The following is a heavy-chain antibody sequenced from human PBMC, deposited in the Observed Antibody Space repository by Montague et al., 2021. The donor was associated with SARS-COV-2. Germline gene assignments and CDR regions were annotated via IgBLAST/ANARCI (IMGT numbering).Heavy chain of an antibody. J-gene: IGHJ3*02. D-gene: IGHD3-9*01. CDR2: IYYSRST. V-gene: IGHV4-39*01. Sequence: TLSLTCTVSGGSISSSSYYWGWIRQPPGKGLEWIGSIYYSRSTYYNPSLKSRVTISVDTSKNQFSLKLSSVTAADTAVYYCATYYDILTGYYIDAFDIWGQGTMVTVSS. CDR3: ATYYDILTGYYIDAFDI. CDR1: GGSISSSSYY.